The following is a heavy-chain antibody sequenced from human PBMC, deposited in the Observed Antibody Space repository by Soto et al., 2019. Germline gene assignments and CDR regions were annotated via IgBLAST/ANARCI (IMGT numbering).Heavy chain of an antibody. CDR2: IFHSGST. V-gene: IGHV4-30-2*01. J-gene: IGHJ2*01. CDR1: RGSISIGVYS. D-gene: IGHD1-26*01. Sequence: QLQLQESGSGLVKPSQTLSLTCAVSRGSISIGVYSWSWLRQPPGKGLRWIGYIFHSGSTYYNSYLKSRVTKPVAGSKNHFSLELSAVTAADMAVDYCAREGGSGSPEWYFNVLGRGTLVTVSS. CDR3: AREGGSGSPEWYFNV.